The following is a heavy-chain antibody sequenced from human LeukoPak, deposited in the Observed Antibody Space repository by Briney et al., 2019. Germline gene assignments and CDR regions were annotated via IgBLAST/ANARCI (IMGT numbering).Heavy chain of an antibody. D-gene: IGHD3-22*01. V-gene: IGHV4-4*07. J-gene: IGHJ5*02. CDR2: FYSGST. CDR3: ARGRYYYDSSGYPYNWFDP. Sequence: SETPSLTCTVSGGSISSYYWSWIRQPAGKGLEWIGRFYSGSTNYNPSLKSRVTMSVDTSKNQFSLKLSSVTAADTAMYYCARGRYYYDSSGYPYNWFDPWGQGTLVTVSS. CDR1: GGSISSYY.